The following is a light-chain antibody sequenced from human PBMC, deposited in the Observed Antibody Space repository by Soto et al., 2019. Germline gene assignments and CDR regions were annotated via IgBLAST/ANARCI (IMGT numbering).Light chain of an antibody. Sequence: QSALTQPASVSGSPGQSITISCTGTSSDVGNYNYVSWYQQDPGKAPKLMIYEVNNRPAGVSHLFSGSKSGNTASLTISGLQAEDEADYYCSSYTNSNTFVFGGGTKLTVL. CDR3: SSYTNSNTFV. V-gene: IGLV2-14*01. J-gene: IGLJ3*02. CDR2: EVN. CDR1: SSDVGNYNY.